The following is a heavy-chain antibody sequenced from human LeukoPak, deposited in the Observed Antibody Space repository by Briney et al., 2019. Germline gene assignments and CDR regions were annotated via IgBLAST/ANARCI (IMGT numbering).Heavy chain of an antibody. CDR2: ISTYSEKP. J-gene: IGHJ4*02. CDR1: GYNFRSYG. D-gene: IGHD3-22*01. Sequence: GASLKVSCKTSGYNFRSYGISWVRQAPGKGLEWMGWISTYSEKPNYAVSLQGRVTVTTDTSTSTVSLELRSLTSDDTALYYCARTSVAAHDRIGFVDYWGQGTLVSVSS. CDR3: ARTSVAAHDRIGFVDY. V-gene: IGHV1-18*01.